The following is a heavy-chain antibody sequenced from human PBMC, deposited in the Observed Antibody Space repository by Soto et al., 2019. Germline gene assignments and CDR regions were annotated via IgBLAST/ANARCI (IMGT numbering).Heavy chain of an antibody. J-gene: IGHJ6*02. V-gene: IGHV1-2*02. Sequence: QVQLVQSGAEVKKPGASVKVSCKASGYMFTGYQMLWVRQAPGQGLEWMGWINPNSGVTNYGQKFQGRVTMTRDLTISTAYMELSRLRSDDTAVYYCAREVTMVRGARVYGMDVWGQGTTVTVSS. CDR3: AREVTMVRGARVYGMDV. CDR1: GYMFTGYQ. CDR2: INPNSGVT. D-gene: IGHD3-10*01.